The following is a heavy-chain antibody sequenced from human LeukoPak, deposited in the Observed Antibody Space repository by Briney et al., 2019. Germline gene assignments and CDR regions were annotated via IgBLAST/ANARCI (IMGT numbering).Heavy chain of an antibody. J-gene: IGHJ4*02. V-gene: IGHV4-34*01. CDR1: GGSFSGYY. CDR3: ARGHTRRSFDY. CDR2: INHSGST. Sequence: SETLSLTCAVYGGSFSGYYWSWIRQPPGKGLEWIGEINHSGSTNYNPSLKSRVTISVDTSKNQFSLKLSSVTAADTAVYYYARGHTRRSFDYWGQGTLVTVSS.